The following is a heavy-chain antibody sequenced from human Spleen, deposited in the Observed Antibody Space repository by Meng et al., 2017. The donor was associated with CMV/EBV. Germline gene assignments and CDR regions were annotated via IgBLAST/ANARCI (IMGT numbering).Heavy chain of an antibody. CDR1: GFTSSSYA. D-gene: IGHD6-25*01. CDR2: ISSSSMYM. J-gene: IGHJ4*02. CDR3: AREVGSGWRYFDC. V-gene: IGHV3-21*01. Sequence: GESLKISCAASGFTSSSYAMSWVRQAPGKGLEWVSSISSSSMYMYYADSVRGRLTISRDNAQNSLSLLMSSLRVEDTAVYYCAREVGSGWRYFDCWGQGTLVTVSS.